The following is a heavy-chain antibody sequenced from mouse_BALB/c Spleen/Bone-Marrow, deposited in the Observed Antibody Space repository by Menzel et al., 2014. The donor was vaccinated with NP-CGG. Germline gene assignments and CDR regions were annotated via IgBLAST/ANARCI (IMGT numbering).Heavy chain of an antibody. CDR2: IRNKANGYTT. V-gene: IGHV7-3*02. Sequence: EVQLQESGGGLVQPGGSLRLSCATSGFTFTDYYMNWVRQPPGKALEWLGFIRNKANGYTTEYSASVKSRFTISRDNSQNILYLQMKTLRADDSATYYCARDKGRVFFDYWGQGTTLTVSS. CDR3: ARDKGRVFFDY. J-gene: IGHJ2*01. CDR1: GFTFTDYY.